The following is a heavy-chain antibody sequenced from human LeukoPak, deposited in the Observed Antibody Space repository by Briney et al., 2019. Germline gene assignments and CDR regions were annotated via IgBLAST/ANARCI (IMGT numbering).Heavy chain of an antibody. CDR2: ISAYNGYT. J-gene: IGHJ5*02. V-gene: IGHV1-18*01. CDR3: ARDMGTAKKLWFGELESGGNWFDP. CDR1: GYTFTNYG. Sequence: ASVKVSCKASGYTFTNYGITWVRQAPGQGLEWMGWISAYNGYTNYAQNLQDRVTMTTDTSTSTAYMELRSLRSDDTAVYYCARDMGTAKKLWFGELESGGNWFDPWGQGTLVTVSS. D-gene: IGHD3-10*01.